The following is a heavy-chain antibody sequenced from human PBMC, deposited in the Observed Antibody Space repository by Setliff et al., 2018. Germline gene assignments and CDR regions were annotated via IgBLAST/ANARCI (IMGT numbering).Heavy chain of an antibody. J-gene: IGHJ4*02. CDR2: IYYSGST. CDR3: ARSGYGSGSYYKVDY. Sequence: PSETLSLTCTVSGGSISSYYWSWIRQPPGKGLEWIGSIYYSGSTNYNPSLKSRVTISVDTSKNQFSLKLSSVTAADTAVYYCARSGYGSGSYYKVDYWGQGTLVTVSS. CDR1: GGSISSYY. V-gene: IGHV4-59*08. D-gene: IGHD3-10*01.